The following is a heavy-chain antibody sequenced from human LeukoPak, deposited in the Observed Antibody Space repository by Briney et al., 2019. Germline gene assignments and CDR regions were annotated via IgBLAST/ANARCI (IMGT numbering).Heavy chain of an antibody. D-gene: IGHD7-27*01. CDR2: IVVDNGYT. J-gene: IGHJ4*02. Sequence: VASVKVSCKASGFTFTSSAMQWVRQARGQRLEWIGWIVVDNGYTNYTQKLQERVTITRDMSTSTAYMELSSLRAEDTAVYYCVRALMGTSDHWGQGSLVTVSS. V-gene: IGHV1-58*02. CDR1: GFTFTSSA. CDR3: VRALMGTSDH.